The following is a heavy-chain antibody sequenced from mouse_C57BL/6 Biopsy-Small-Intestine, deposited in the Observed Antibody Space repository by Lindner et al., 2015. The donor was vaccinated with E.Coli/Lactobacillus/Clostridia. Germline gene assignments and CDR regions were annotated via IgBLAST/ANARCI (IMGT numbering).Heavy chain of an antibody. CDR1: GYAFSSSW. V-gene: IGHV1-82*01. Sequence: VQLQESGPELVKPGASVKISCKASGYAFSSSWMNWVKQRPGKGLEWIGQIYPGDGDTNYNGKFKGKATLTADKSSSTAYMQLSSLTSEDSAVYFCARSHSGYYAMDYWGQGTSVTVSS. D-gene: IGHD1-3*01. CDR2: IYPGDGDT. J-gene: IGHJ4*01. CDR3: ARSHSGYYAMDY.